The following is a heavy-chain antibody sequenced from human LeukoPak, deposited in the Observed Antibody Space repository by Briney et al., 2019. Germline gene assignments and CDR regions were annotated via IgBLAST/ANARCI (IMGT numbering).Heavy chain of an antibody. J-gene: IGHJ4*02. V-gene: IGHV4-39*01. CDR3: ARHTTIFGHFGY. D-gene: IGHD3-3*01. Sequence: SETLSLTCTVSGGSISSGGYYWGWIRQPPGKGLEWIGSMYYSGSTYYNPSLKSRVTISVDTSKNQFSLKLSSVTAADTAVYYCARHTTIFGHFGYWGQGTLVTVSS. CDR2: MYYSGST. CDR1: GGSISSGGYY.